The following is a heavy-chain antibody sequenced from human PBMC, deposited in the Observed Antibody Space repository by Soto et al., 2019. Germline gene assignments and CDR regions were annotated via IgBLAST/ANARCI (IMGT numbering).Heavy chain of an antibody. Sequence: GGSLRLSCAASGFTFTRYSMNWVRQAPGKGLEWVSSISSTTNYIYYADSMKGRFTVSRDNAKNSVYLEMNSLSAEDTALYYCARESEDLTSTFDYWGQGTLVTVSS. CDR1: GFTFTRYS. CDR3: ARESEDLTSTFDY. V-gene: IGHV3-21*01. CDR2: ISSTTNYI. J-gene: IGHJ4*02.